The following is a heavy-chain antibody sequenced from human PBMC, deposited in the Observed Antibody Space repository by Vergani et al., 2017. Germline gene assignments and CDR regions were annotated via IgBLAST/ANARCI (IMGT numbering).Heavy chain of an antibody. Sequence: EVQLVESGGGLVKPGGSLRLSCAASGFTFSNAWMSWVRQAPGKGLEWVGRIKSKTDGGTTDYAAPVKGRLTISRDDSKNTLYLQMNSLKTEDTAVYYCTTASDCSGGSCYSLYYYGMDVWGQGTTVTVSS. CDR1: GFTFSNAW. V-gene: IGHV3-15*01. CDR3: TTASDCSGGSCYSLYYYGMDV. D-gene: IGHD2-15*01. J-gene: IGHJ6*02. CDR2: IKSKTDGGTT.